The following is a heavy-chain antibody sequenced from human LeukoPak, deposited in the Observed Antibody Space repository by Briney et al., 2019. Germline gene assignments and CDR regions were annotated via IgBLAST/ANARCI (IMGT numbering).Heavy chain of an antibody. D-gene: IGHD5-12*01. CDR2: INQDGSAR. CDR1: GFSLSSHW. V-gene: IGHV3-7*01. Sequence: PGGSLRLSCAASGFSLSSHWMSWVRQAPGKGLEWVANINQDGSARYCVDSVKGRFTTSRDNAKNSMYLQMNSLRPEDTAVYYCARWDIRGTAHQLDYWGQGTLVTVSS. J-gene: IGHJ4*02. CDR3: ARWDIRGTAHQLDY.